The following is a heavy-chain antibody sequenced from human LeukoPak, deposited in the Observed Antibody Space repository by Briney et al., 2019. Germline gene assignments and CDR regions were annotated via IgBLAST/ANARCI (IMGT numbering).Heavy chain of an antibody. CDR3: AKDPEEPPLRFLEWLPYFDY. D-gene: IGHD3-3*01. Sequence: GGSLRLSCAASGFTFNSYSMNWVRQTPGKGLEWVSSISSSSGYINYADSVKGRFTISRDNSKNTLYLQMNSLRAEDTAVYYCAKDPEEPPLRFLEWLPYFDYWGQGTLVTVSS. V-gene: IGHV3-21*01. J-gene: IGHJ4*02. CDR1: GFTFNSYS. CDR2: ISSSSGYI.